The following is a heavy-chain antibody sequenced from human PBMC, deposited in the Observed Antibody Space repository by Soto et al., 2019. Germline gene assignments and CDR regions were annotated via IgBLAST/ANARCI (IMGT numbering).Heavy chain of an antibody. CDR3: ARSGQWLDLDAFDI. Sequence: GGSLRLSFAASGFTFSSYSMNWVRQAPGKGLEWVSYISSSSSTIYYADSVKGRFTISRDNAKNSLYLQMNSLRAEDTAVYYCARSGQWLDLDAFDIWGQGTMVTVSS. CDR1: GFTFSSYS. D-gene: IGHD6-19*01. CDR2: ISSSSSTI. J-gene: IGHJ3*02. V-gene: IGHV3-48*01.